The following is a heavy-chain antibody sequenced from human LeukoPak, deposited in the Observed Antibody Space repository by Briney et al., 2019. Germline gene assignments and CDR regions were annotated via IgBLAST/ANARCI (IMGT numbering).Heavy chain of an antibody. CDR1: GFTFSSHW. J-gene: IGHJ4*02. D-gene: IGHD2-8*01. Sequence: QPGGSLRLSCAASGFTFSSHWMHWVRQGPGKGLVWLSRINSGGSITNYADSVKGRLTISRDNANNTLYLEINSLTAEDTAVYFCAGGYCPNGVCSHIMGYWGQGTLVTVSS. CDR2: INSGGSIT. V-gene: IGHV3-74*01. CDR3: AGGYCPNGVCSHIMGY.